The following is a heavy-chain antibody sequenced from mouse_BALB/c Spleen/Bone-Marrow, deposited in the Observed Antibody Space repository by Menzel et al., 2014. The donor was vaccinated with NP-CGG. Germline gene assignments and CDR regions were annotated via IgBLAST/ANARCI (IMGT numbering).Heavy chain of an antibody. CDR1: GYTFTSYW. Sequence: VQLQQSGAELVKPGTSVKLSCKASGYTFTSYWMHWVKQRPGQGLEWIGDIYPGSDSINYNEKFKNKATLTVDTSSSTAYMHPSILSSEDSAVYFCASWDYWGQGTTLTVSS. J-gene: IGHJ2*01. V-gene: IGHV1-55*01. CDR2: IYPGSDSI. CDR3: ASWDY.